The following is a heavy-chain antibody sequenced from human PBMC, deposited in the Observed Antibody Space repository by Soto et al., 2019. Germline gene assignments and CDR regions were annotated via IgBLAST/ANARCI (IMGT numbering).Heavy chain of an antibody. CDR1: GLTFTNYW. J-gene: IGHJ4*02. CDR2: INSDESTT. V-gene: IGHV3-74*01. Sequence: EVQLVESGGGLVQPGGSLRLSRAASGLTFTNYWMHWVRQAPGKGLVWVSRINSDESTTNYADSVKGRFTISRDNAKNTLYLQMNSLRAEDTAVYYCALSHTVTTDYWGQGTLVTVSS. D-gene: IGHD4-17*01. CDR3: ALSHTVTTDY.